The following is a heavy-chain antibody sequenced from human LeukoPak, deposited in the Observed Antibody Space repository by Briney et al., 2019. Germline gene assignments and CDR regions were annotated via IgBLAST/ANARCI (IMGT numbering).Heavy chain of an antibody. CDR1: GFTFSRYT. V-gene: IGHV3-21*01. D-gene: IGHD3-10*01. CDR2: ISGDSKYI. J-gene: IGHJ6*02. CDR3: ARVGKSTYENYYYYGMDV. Sequence: GGSLRLSCGGSGFTFSRYTFNWVRQAPGRGLEWVSAISGDSKYIYYTDSVKGRFTISRDNAKNSVFLQMNSLRVEDTAVYYCARVGKSTYENYYYYGMDVWGQGTTVTVS.